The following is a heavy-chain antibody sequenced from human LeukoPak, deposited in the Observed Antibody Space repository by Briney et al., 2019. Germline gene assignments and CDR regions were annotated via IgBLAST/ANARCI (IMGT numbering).Heavy chain of an antibody. J-gene: IGHJ6*03. CDR2: IYTSGST. D-gene: IGHD2-2*01. Sequence: PSETLSLTCTVSGASISSSSYYWGWIRQPPGKGLEWIGRIYTSGSTNYNPSLKSRVTMSVDTSKNQFSLKLSSVTAADTAVYYCARGSVPAAQAYYYYYMDVWGKGTTVTVSS. CDR3: ARGSVPAAQAYYYYYMDV. V-gene: IGHV4-39*07. CDR1: GASISSSSYY.